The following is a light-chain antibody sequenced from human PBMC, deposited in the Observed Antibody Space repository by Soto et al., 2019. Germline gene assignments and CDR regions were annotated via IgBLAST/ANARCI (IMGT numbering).Light chain of an antibody. CDR1: SSDVGGHNY. J-gene: IGLJ2*01. CDR3: SSYTSSSPHVV. V-gene: IGLV2-14*01. Sequence: QSVLTQPASVSGSPGQSITISCTGTSSDVGGHNYVSWYQQHPGKAPKLMIYDVSNRPSGVSNRFSGSKSGNTASLTISGLQAEDEADYYCSSYTSSSPHVVFGGGTKLTVL. CDR2: DVS.